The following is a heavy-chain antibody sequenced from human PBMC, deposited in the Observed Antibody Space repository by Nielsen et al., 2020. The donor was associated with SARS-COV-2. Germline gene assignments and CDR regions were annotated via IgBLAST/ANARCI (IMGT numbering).Heavy chain of an antibody. Sequence: ASVKVSCKASGYTFTSYAMHWVRQAPGQRLEWMGWINAGNGNTKYSQKFQGRVTMTTDTSTSTAYMELRSLRSDDTAVYYCARYCSSTSCPYNWFDPWGQGTLVTVSS. CDR2: INAGNGNT. CDR1: GYTFTSYA. V-gene: IGHV1-3*01. D-gene: IGHD2-2*01. CDR3: ARYCSSTSCPYNWFDP. J-gene: IGHJ5*02.